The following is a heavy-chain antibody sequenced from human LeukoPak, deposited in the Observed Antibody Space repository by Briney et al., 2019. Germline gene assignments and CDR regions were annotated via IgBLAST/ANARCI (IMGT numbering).Heavy chain of an antibody. D-gene: IGHD2-21*01. J-gene: IGHJ4*02. V-gene: IGHV4-4*07. CDR3: AKAPGGCGGTCPFDY. CDR2: IYTCGTT. Sequence: PSETLSLTCTVSGASMNNSFWSWLRQPAGKGLEWIGRIYTCGTTSYNPTLKSRVTLSVDTSNNQFSLKMTSVTAADTALYYCAKAPGGCGGTCPFDYWGQGTLVTVSS. CDR1: GASMNNSF.